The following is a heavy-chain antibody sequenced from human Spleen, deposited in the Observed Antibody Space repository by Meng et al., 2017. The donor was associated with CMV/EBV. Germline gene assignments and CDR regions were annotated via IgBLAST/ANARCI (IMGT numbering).Heavy chain of an antibody. J-gene: IGHJ4*02. Sequence: GESLKISCTPSGFTFRSYAMHWVRQAPGKGLEWVAVVSYDGTREHYADSVKGRFIISRDNSNNTLYVQMNSLRAEDTAVYYCVTYSGYWGQGTLVTVSS. CDR1: GFTFRSYA. V-gene: IGHV3-30-3*01. CDR3: VTYSGY. D-gene: IGHD2-15*01. CDR2: VSYDGTRE.